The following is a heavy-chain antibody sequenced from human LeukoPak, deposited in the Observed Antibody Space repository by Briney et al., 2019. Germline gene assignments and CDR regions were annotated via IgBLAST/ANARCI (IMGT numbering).Heavy chain of an antibody. CDR1: GGSISSSSYY. D-gene: IGHD3-10*01. V-gene: IGHV4-39*01. J-gene: IGHJ4*02. Sequence: SETLSLTCTVSGGSISSSSYYWGWIRQPPGKGLEWIGSIYYSGSTYYNPSLKSRFTISVDTSKNQFSLKLSSVTAADTAVYYCARQNGSGSYCSFDYWGQGTLVTVSS. CDR2: IYYSGST. CDR3: ARQNGSGSYCSFDY.